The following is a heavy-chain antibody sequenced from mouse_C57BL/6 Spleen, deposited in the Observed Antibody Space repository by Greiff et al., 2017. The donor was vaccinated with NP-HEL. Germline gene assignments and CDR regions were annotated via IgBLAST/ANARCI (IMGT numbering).Heavy chain of an antibody. V-gene: IGHV1-55*01. CDR2: IYPGSGST. CDR3: AIAGTDYAMDY. Sequence: VQLQQSGAELVKPGASVKMSCKASGYTFTSYWITWVKQRPGQGLEWIGDIYPGSGSTNYNEKFKSKATLTVDTSSSTAYMQLSSLTSEDSAVYYCAIAGTDYAMDYWGQGTSVTVSS. J-gene: IGHJ4*01. D-gene: IGHD4-1*01. CDR1: GYTFTSYW.